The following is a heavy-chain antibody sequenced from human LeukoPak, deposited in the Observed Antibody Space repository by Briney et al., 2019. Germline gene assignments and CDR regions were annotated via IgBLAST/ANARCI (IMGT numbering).Heavy chain of an antibody. D-gene: IGHD1-26*01. CDR2: IIPIFGTA. J-gene: IGHJ6*02. V-gene: IGHV1-69*05. Sequence: SVKVSCKASGGTFSSYAISWVRQAPGQGLEWMGGIIPIFGTANYAQKFQGRVTITTDESTSTAYMELSSLRSEDTAVYYCARDLVLIVGAGATRSYGMDVWGQGTTVTVSS. CDR1: GGTFSSYA. CDR3: ARDLVLIVGAGATRSYGMDV.